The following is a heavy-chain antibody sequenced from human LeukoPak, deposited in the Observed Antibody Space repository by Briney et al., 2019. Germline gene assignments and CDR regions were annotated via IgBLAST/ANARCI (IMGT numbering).Heavy chain of an antibody. CDR1: GFTFSSYS. Sequence: GSLRLSCAASGFTFSSYSMNWVRQPPGKGLEWIGEINHSGSTNYNPSLKSRVTISVDTSKNQFSLKLSSVTAADTAVYYCARGGYSYGFDYWGQGTLVTVSS. D-gene: IGHD5-18*01. CDR2: INHSGST. V-gene: IGHV4-34*01. J-gene: IGHJ4*02. CDR3: ARGGYSYGFDY.